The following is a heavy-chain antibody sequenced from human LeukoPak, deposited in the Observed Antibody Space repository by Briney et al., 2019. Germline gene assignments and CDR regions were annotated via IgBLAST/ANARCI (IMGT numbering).Heavy chain of an antibody. J-gene: IGHJ6*02. CDR3: TKDMEWGMDV. Sequence: GGSLRLSCAASGFTFDRHTMHWVRQPPGKGPEWVSLIGWDGTNIDYADSVKGRFIISRDNSKNFVYLQMHSLRTEDTALYYCTKDMEWGMDVWGQGTTVIVSS. CDR1: GFTFDRHT. D-gene: IGHD3-3*01. V-gene: IGHV3-43*01. CDR2: IGWDGTNI.